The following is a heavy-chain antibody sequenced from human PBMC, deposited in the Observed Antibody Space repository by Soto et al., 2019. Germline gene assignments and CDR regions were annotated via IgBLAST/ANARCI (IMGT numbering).Heavy chain of an antibody. Sequence: ASVKVSCKASGGTFSRYAISWVRQAPGQGLEWMGGIIPIFGTASYAQKFQGRVTITADESTSTAYMELSSLGSEDTAVYYCANNPLGAPGAFDIWGQGTMVTVSS. CDR2: IIPIFGTA. CDR3: ANNPLGAPGAFDI. J-gene: IGHJ3*02. CDR1: GGTFSRYA. D-gene: IGHD3-16*01. V-gene: IGHV1-69*13.